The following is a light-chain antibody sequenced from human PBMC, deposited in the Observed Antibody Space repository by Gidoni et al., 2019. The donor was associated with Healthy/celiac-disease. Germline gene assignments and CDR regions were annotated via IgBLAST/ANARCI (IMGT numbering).Light chain of an antibody. Sequence: AIRMTQSPSSFSASTGDRVTITCRASQGISSYLAWYQQKPGKAPKLLIYAASTLQSGVPSRFSGSGSGTDFTLTISCLQSEDVATYYCQQYYSYPLFTFGPGTKVDIK. J-gene: IGKJ3*01. CDR2: AAS. CDR3: QQYYSYPLFT. V-gene: IGKV1-8*01. CDR1: QGISSY.